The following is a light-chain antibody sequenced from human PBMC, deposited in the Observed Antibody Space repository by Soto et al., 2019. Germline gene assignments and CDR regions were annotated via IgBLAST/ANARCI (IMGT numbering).Light chain of an antibody. CDR3: QQYNSYST. Sequence: DLQITPSPSTPSASVGDRVTIPFRASQSISSWLAWYQQKPGKAPKLLIYDASSLESGAPSRFSGSGSGTEFTLTISSLQPDDFATYYCQQYNSYSTFGQGTKVDI. CDR1: QSISSW. CDR2: DAS. J-gene: IGKJ1*01. V-gene: IGKV1-5*01.